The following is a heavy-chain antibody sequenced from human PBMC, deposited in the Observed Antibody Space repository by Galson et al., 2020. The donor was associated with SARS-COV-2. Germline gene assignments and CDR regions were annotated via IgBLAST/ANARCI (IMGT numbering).Heavy chain of an antibody. D-gene: IGHD2-15*01. CDR3: AKRYCSSGRCTADY. Sequence: TGGSLRLSCAASGFTFSTYGMSWVRQTPGNGLEWVSAISGSGSGTYHADSVKGRFTISRDNSKNMLYLQMSSLRVEDTAVYYCAKRYCSSGRCTADYWGQGTLVIVSS. CDR2: ISGSGSGT. J-gene: IGHJ4*02. V-gene: IGHV3-23*01. CDR1: GFTFSTYG.